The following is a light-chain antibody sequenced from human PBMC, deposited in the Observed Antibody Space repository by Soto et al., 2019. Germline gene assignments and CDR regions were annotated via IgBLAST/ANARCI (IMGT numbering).Light chain of an antibody. V-gene: IGLV2-14*01. CDR3: SSFTSRFTFNYV. Sequence: SVLTQPASVSGSPGQSITISCTGTSSDVGAYNYVSWYQQHPGKAPKIIIYEVTNRPSGVSNRFSGSKSGNTASLTISGLQAEDDADYYCSSFTSRFTFNYVFGTGTQVTVL. CDR2: EVT. J-gene: IGLJ1*01. CDR1: SSDVGAYNY.